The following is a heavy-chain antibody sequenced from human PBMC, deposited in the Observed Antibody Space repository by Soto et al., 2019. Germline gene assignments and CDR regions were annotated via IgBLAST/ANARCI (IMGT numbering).Heavy chain of an antibody. CDR2: ISGSGGNT. V-gene: IGHV3-23*01. CDR3: STHTAMVGSYWYFDL. D-gene: IGHD5-18*01. J-gene: IGHJ2*01. Sequence: EVQLLESGGDLVQPGGSLRLSCAASGFTFSNYAMSWVRQAPGKGLELVSAISGSGGNTYYADSVKGRFTISRDNSKNTLYLQMNSLRAEDTAVYYFSTHTAMVGSYWYFDLWGRGTLVTVSS. CDR1: GFTFSNYA.